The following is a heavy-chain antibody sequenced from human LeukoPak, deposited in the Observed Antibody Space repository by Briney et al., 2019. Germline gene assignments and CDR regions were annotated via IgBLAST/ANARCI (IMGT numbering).Heavy chain of an antibody. Sequence: GGSLRLSCAASEFTVSSNYVSWVRQAPGKGLEWVSVIYSGGSTYYADSVKGRFTISRDNSKNTLYLQMNSLKTEDTAVYYCTTSIYDSSGYYYVSWGQGTLVTVSS. V-gene: IGHV3-53*01. CDR2: IYSGGST. D-gene: IGHD3-22*01. J-gene: IGHJ4*02. CDR3: TTSIYDSSGYYYVS. CDR1: EFTVSSNY.